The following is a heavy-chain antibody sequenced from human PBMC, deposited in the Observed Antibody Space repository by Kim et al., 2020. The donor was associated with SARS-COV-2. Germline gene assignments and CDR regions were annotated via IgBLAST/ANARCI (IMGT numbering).Heavy chain of an antibody. CDR1: GFTFSSYA. CDR3: ARGPLYSGSYFTY. V-gene: IGHV3-30-3*01. D-gene: IGHD1-26*01. Sequence: GGSLRLSCAASGFTFSSYAMHWVRQAPGKGLEWVAVISYDGSNKYYADSVKGRFTISRDNSKNTLYLQMNSLRAEDTAVYYCARGPLYSGSYFTYWGQGTLVTVSS. CDR2: ISYDGSNK. J-gene: IGHJ4*02.